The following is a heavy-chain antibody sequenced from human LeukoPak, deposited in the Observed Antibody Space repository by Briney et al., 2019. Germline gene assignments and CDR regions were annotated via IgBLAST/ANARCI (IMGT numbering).Heavy chain of an antibody. D-gene: IGHD3-3*01. CDR1: GGSISSGDYY. CDR2: IYHSGNT. CDR3: ARGGTRITIVGVVINDFDY. V-gene: IGHV4-30-4*08. J-gene: IGHJ4*02. Sequence: SETLSLTCTVSGGSISSGDYYWSWIRQPPGKGLEWIGYIYHSGNTYYNPSLKSRLTISVDTPRNQFSLKLRSVTAADTAVYYCARGGTRITIVGVVINDFDYWGQGTQVTVSS.